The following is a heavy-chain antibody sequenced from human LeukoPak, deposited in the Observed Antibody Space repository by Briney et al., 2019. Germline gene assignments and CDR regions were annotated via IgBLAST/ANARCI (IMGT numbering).Heavy chain of an antibody. D-gene: IGHD3-9*01. CDR3: ARLYDILTGYQGEFDY. CDR1: GYSFTSDW. V-gene: IGHV5-51*01. CDR2: IYPGDSDT. J-gene: IGHJ4*02. Sequence: GESLKISCKASGYSFTSDWIGWVRQMPGKGLEWMGMIYPGDSDTRYSPSFQGQVTISADKSISTAYLQWSSLKASDTAMYYCARLYDILTGYQGEFDYWGQGTLVTVSS.